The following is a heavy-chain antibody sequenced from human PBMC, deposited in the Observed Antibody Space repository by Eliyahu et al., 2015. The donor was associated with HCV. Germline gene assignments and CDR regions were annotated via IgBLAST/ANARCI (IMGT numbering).Heavy chain of an antibody. V-gene: IGHV3-7*01. D-gene: IGHD3-22*01. J-gene: IGHJ5*02. Sequence: EVQLVESGGGLVXPXGSLXLSCXASGFTFXNFWMAWVRQAPEKGLEWVATINQDGTETYYVDSVKGRFTMSRDNAKNSFYLQMNSLRAEDTAVYHCARKRYYYDTSSMGWFDPWGQGTLVTVSS. CDR2: INQDGTET. CDR3: ARKRYYYDTSSMGWFDP. CDR1: GFTFXNFW.